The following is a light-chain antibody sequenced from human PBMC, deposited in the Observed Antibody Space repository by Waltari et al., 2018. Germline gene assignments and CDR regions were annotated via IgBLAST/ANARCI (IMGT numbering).Light chain of an antibody. Sequence: QSALTQPPSASGSLGQSVTISCTGTSSDVAHSNYVSWYQQNPGKAPNLMISEVSKRPSGVPDRFSGSKSGNTASLTVSGLQPEDEADYYCSSYAGSNTHYVFGTGTKVTVL. V-gene: IGLV2-8*01. CDR2: EVS. J-gene: IGLJ1*01. CDR1: SSDVAHSNY. CDR3: SSYAGSNTHYV.